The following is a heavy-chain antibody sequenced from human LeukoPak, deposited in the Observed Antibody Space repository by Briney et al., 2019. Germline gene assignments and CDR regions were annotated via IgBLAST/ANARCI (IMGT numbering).Heavy chain of an antibody. J-gene: IGHJ5*02. CDR3: AMPPGLLSSGWFDP. Sequence: ASVKVSCKASGGTFSGYAISWVRQAPGQGLEWMGGIIPIFGTANYAQKFQGRVTITADKSTSTAYMELSSLRSEDTAVYYCAMPPGLLSSGWFDPWGQGTLSPSPQ. D-gene: IGHD1-26*01. CDR2: IIPIFGTA. CDR1: GGTFSGYA. V-gene: IGHV1-69*06.